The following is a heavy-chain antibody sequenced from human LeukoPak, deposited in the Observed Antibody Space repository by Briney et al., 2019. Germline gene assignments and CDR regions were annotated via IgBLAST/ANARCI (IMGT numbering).Heavy chain of an antibody. Sequence: SETLSLTCAVYGGSFSGYYWSWIRQPPGKGLEWIGEINHSGSTNYNPSLKSRSTISVDTSKKHFSLKLSSATAADTAVYYCARGNDSSGYYPSHYYYYYGMDVGGQGTTVTVPS. J-gene: IGHJ6*02. CDR1: GGSFSGYY. D-gene: IGHD3-22*01. CDR2: INHSGST. V-gene: IGHV4-34*01. CDR3: ARGNDSSGYYPSHYYYYYGMDV.